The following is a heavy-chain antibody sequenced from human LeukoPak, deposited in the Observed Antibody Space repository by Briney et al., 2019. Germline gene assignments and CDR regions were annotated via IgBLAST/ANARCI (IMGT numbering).Heavy chain of an antibody. CDR3: ARLSQTPDYYTLGGYYYLGY. CDR1: RYTFTSYD. J-gene: IGHJ4*02. Sequence: ASVRVSCKASRYTFTSYDINWVREAAGHGLEWRGWMNPNTGRTGYAQKFQGRITMTRETSINTPYMELTNLRSEDTAIYYCARLSQTPDYYTLGGYYYLGYWGQGTPVTVSS. V-gene: IGHV1-8*01. D-gene: IGHD3-10*01. CDR2: MNPNTGRT.